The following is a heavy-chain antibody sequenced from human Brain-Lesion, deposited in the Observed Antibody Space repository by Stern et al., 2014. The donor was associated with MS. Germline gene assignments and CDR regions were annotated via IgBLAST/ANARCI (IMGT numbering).Heavy chain of an antibody. CDR3: ARDQFTTSLDV. V-gene: IGHV4-31*03. CDR1: GGSVSSDNYY. J-gene: IGHJ6*02. Sequence: QVQLQESGPGLVKPSQTLSLTCTVSGGSVSSDNYYWTWIRQHPGKGLEWIGHIYYSGTTYYNPSLKSRVTISIDTSKNQFSLNLNSVTAADTAMYYCARDQFTTSLDVWGQGTTVTVS. CDR2: IYYSGTT. D-gene: IGHD2-2*01.